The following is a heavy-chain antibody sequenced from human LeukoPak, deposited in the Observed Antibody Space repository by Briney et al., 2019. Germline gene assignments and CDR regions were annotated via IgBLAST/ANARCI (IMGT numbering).Heavy chain of an antibody. J-gene: IGHJ2*01. D-gene: IGHD6-25*01. V-gene: IGHV3-23*01. CDR2: ISGSGGST. CDR3: ARDSAHPYWYFDL. CDR1: GFTFSSYA. Sequence: GGSLRLSCAASGFTFSSYAMSWVRQAPGKGLEWVSAISGSGGSTYYANSLKGRFTISRDNAKNSLYLQMNSLRAEDTAVYYCARDSAHPYWYFDLWGRGTLVTVSS.